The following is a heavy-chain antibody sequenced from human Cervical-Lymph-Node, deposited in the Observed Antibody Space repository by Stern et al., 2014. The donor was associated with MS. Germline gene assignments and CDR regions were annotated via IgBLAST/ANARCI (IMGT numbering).Heavy chain of an antibody. V-gene: IGHV1-2*06. Sequence: VQLVESGAEVKKPGASVKVSCKASGNSFIDFNTHWVRQAPGQGLQWMGRINPHTDGATYAEKFQGRVTMTRDTPITTAYMELDRLTSDDTAVYYCATDGGSRFQMDVWGQGTTVTVSS. J-gene: IGHJ6*02. CDR3: ATDGGSRFQMDV. D-gene: IGHD2-15*01. CDR2: INPHTDGA. CDR1: GNSFIDFN.